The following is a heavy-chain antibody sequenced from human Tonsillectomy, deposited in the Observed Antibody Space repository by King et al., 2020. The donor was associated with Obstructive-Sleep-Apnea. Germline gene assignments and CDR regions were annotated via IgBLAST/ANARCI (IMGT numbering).Heavy chain of an antibody. CDR1: GFTFSSYA. D-gene: IGHD6-19*01. CDR3: ARTRVLPSSGWYCFDY. J-gene: IGHJ4*02. Sequence: VQLVESGGGVVQPGRSLRLSCAASGFTFSSYAMHWVRQAPGKGLEWVAVISYDGSNKYYADSVKGRFTISRDNSKNTLYLQMNSLRAEDTAVYYCARTRVLPSSGWYCFDYWGQGTLVTVSS. V-gene: IGHV3-30*04. CDR2: ISYDGSNK.